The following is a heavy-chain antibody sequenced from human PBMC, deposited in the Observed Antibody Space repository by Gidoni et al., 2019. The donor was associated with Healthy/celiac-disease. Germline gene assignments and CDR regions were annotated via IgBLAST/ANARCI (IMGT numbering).Heavy chain of an antibody. CDR2: ISYDGSNK. V-gene: IGHV3-30-3*01. CDR3: ARVYCSGGSCYFDY. J-gene: IGHJ4*02. CDR1: GFTFSSYA. Sequence: QVQLVESGGGVVQPGRSLRLSCAASGFTFSSYAMHWVRQAPGKGLEWAAVISYDGSNKYYADSVKGRFTISRDNSKNTLYLQMNSLRAEDTAVYYCARVYCSGGSCYFDYWGQGTLVTVSS. D-gene: IGHD2-15*01.